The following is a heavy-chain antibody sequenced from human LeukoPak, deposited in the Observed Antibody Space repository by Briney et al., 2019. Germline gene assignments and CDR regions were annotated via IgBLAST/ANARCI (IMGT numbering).Heavy chain of an antibody. CDR2: IYTSGST. J-gene: IGHJ3*02. Sequence: SQTLSLTCTVSGGSISSGSYHWSWIRRPAGKGLEWIGRIYTSGSTNYNPSLKSRVTISVDTSKNQFSLKLSSVTAADTAVYYCARPDGNAFDIWGQGTMVTVSS. D-gene: IGHD2-15*01. V-gene: IGHV4-61*02. CDR3: ARPDGNAFDI. CDR1: GGSISSGSYH.